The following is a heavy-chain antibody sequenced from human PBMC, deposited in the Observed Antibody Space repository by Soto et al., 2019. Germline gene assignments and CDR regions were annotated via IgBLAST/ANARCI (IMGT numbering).Heavy chain of an antibody. V-gene: IGHV4-31*03. D-gene: IGHD2-15*01. CDR2: IYHSGRT. CDR3: ARWVEVSLDYFDS. J-gene: IGHJ4*02. Sequence: SETLSLTCTVSGGSISNGYYYWSWVRQNPGKGLEWIGHIYHSGRTYYIPSLKSRVTISVDTSKNQFSLNLSSVTAADTAVYYCARWVEVSLDYFDSWGQGTPVTVSS. CDR1: GGSISNGYYY.